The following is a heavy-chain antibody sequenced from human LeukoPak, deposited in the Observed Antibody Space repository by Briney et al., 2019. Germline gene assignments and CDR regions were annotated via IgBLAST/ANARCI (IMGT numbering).Heavy chain of an antibody. CDR2: INHSGST. CDR3: ARDSDSLDY. Sequence: PSETLSLTCAVYGGSFSGYYWSWIRQPPGKGLEWIGEINHSGSTNYNPSLKSRVTISVDTSKNQFSLKLSSVTAADTAVCYCARDSDSLDYWGQGTLVTVSS. D-gene: IGHD6-13*01. V-gene: IGHV4-34*01. J-gene: IGHJ4*02. CDR1: GGSFSGYY.